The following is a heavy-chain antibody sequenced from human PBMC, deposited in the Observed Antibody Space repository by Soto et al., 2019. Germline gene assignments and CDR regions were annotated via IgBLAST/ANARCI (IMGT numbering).Heavy chain of an antibody. V-gene: IGHV4-39*07. J-gene: IGHJ5*02. D-gene: IGHD3-22*01. Sequence: PSETLSLTCSVSAGSISSSSYFWGWIRQPPGKGLEWIGSSYYSGSTYYNPSLKSRVTISVDTSKNQFSLKLSSVTAADTAVYYCAREKYDSSGRNWFDPWGQGTLVTVS. CDR3: AREKYDSSGRNWFDP. CDR2: SYYSGST. CDR1: AGSISSSSYF.